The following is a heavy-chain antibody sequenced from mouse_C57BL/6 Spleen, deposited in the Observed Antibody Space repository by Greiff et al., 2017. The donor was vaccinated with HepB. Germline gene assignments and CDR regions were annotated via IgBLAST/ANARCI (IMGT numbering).Heavy chain of an antibody. CDR1: GYAFSSSW. Sequence: VQLQQSGPELVKPGASVKISCKASGYAFSSSWMNWVKQRPGKGLEWIGRIYPGDGDTNYNGKFKGKATLTADKSSSTAYMQLSSLTSEDSAVYFCATGSSRYFDYWGQGTTLTVSS. V-gene: IGHV1-82*01. J-gene: IGHJ2*01. CDR2: IYPGDGDT. CDR3: ATGSSRYFDY.